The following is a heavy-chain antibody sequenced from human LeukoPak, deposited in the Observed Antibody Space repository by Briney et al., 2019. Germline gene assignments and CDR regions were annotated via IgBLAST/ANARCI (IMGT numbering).Heavy chain of an antibody. CDR3: ARGSSGYYFLGGAPLDY. V-gene: IGHV4-34*01. D-gene: IGHD3-22*01. CDR2: INHSGST. CDR1: GGSFSGYY. Sequence: SETLSLTCAVYGGSFSGYYWSWIRQPPGKGLEWLGEINHSGSTNYNPSLKSRVTISVDTSKNQFSLKLSSVTAADTAVYYCARGSSGYYFLGGAPLDYWGQGTLVTVSS. J-gene: IGHJ4*02.